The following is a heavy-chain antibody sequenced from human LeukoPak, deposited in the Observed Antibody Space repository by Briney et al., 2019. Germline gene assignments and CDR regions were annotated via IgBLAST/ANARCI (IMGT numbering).Heavy chain of an antibody. V-gene: IGHV3-23*01. CDR2: ITAGGDTT. D-gene: IGHD3-22*01. CDR3: AKAYGSNGYYQLPIDF. CDR1: GFTYSRSA. J-gene: IGHJ4*02. Sequence: GGSLRLSCAASGFTYSRSAMTWVRQAPGQGLECVSAITAGGDTTYCADSVKGRFTISRDNSRNTLYLQLNALRAEDTAVYYCAKAYGSNGYYQLPIDFWGQGTLVTVSS.